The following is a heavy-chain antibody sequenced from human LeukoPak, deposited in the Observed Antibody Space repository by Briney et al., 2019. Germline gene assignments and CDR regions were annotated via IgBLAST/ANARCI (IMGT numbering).Heavy chain of an antibody. J-gene: IGHJ4*02. CDR2: INHSGST. V-gene: IGHV4-34*01. Sequence: SETLSLTCAVYGGSFSDYYWSWIRQPPGKGLEWIGEINHSGSTNYNPSLKSRVTISVDTSKNQFSLKLSSVTAADTAVYYCASVPLVRGTAHFDYWGQGTLVTVSS. CDR1: GGSFSDYY. D-gene: IGHD3-10*01. CDR3: ASVPLVRGTAHFDY.